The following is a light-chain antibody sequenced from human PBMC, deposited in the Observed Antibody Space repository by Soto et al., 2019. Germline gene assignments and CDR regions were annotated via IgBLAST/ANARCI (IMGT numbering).Light chain of an antibody. J-gene: IGKJ1*01. CDR2: GAS. CDR1: QSVSSN. CDR3: QQYNIWPRA. V-gene: IGKV3-15*01. Sequence: MSQSPATLSVSPGERATLSCRASQSVSSNLAWYQQKPGQAPRVLIYGASTRATGIPARFSGSGSGTEFTLTISSLQSEDFAVYYCQQYNIWPRAFGQGTKVDIK.